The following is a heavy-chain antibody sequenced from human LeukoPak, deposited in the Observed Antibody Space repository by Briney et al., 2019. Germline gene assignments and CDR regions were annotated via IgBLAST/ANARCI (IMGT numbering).Heavy chain of an antibody. CDR3: ARLPYYVWGSFSFGSYYMDV. CDR1: GYSFTSYW. CDR2: IYPGDSDT. V-gene: IGHV5-51*01. J-gene: IGHJ6*03. D-gene: IGHD3-16*01. Sequence: GESLKISCKGSGYSFTSYWIGWVRQMPGKGLEWMGIIYPGDSDTRYSPSFQGQVTISADKSISTAYLQWSSLKASDTAMYYCARLPYYVWGSFSFGSYYMDVWGKGTTVTVSS.